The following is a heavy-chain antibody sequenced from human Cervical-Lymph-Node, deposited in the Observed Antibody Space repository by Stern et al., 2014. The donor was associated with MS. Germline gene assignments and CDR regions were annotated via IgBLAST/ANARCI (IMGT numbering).Heavy chain of an antibody. V-gene: IGHV4-59*01. CDR3: ARATDL. Sequence: MQLLESGPGLLRPSETLSLTCTVSGASITSYYWSWIRQPPGKGLEWIGYIYYSGTTNYNASLKGRVAISIDTSKTQFSLRLSSVTAADTAVYYCARATDLWGQGTLVTVSS. CDR1: GASITSYY. J-gene: IGHJ5*02. CDR2: IYYSGTT.